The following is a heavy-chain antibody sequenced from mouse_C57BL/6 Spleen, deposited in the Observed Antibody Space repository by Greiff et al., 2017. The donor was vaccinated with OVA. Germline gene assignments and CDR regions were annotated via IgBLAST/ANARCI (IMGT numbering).Heavy chain of an antibody. Sequence: VQVVESGPGLVAPSQRLSITCTVSGFSLTSYAISWVRQPPGKGLEWLGVIWTGGGTNYNSALKSRLSISKDNSKSQVFLKMNSLQTDDTARYYCARNPNWDEAWFAYWGQGTLVTVSA. D-gene: IGHD4-1*01. CDR1: GFSLTSYA. V-gene: IGHV2-9-1*01. CDR3: ARNPNWDEAWFAY. CDR2: IWTGGGT. J-gene: IGHJ3*01.